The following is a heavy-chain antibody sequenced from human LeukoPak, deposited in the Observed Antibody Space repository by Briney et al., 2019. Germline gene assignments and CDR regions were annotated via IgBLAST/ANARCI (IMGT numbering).Heavy chain of an antibody. D-gene: IGHD6-13*01. CDR1: GFTFSSYA. V-gene: IGHV3-30-3*01. Sequence: GGSLRLSCAASGFTFSSYAMHWVRQAPGKGLEWVSVISYDGSNKYYADSVKGRFTISRDNSKNTLYLQMSSLRAEDTAVYYCARGIVADGTNKWGQGTLVTVSP. CDR3: ARGIVADGTNK. J-gene: IGHJ4*02. CDR2: ISYDGSNK.